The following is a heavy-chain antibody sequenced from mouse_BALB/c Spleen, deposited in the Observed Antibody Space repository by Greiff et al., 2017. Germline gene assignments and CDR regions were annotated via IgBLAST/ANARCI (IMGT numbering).Heavy chain of an antibody. CDR1: GYSITSDYA. CDR2: ISYSGST. CDR3: AREVVATDWYFDV. Sequence: EVQLQQSGPGLVKPSQSLSLTCTVTGYSITSDYAWNWIRQFPGNKLEWMGYISYSGSTSYNPSLKSRISITRDTSKNQFFLQLNSVTTEDTATYYCAREVVATDWYFDVWGAGTTVTVSS. D-gene: IGHD1-1*01. J-gene: IGHJ1*01. V-gene: IGHV3-2*02.